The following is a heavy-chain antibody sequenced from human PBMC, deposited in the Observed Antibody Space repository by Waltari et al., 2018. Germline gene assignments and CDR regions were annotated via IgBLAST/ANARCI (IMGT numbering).Heavy chain of an antibody. V-gene: IGHV1-3*01. Sequence: QVQLVQSGAEVKKPGASVKVSCKASGYTFTSYAMHWVRQAPGQRLEWMGWINAGNGNTKYSQKFQGRVTITRDTSASTAYMELSSLRSEDTAVYYCARRRLLYDAFDIWGQGTMVTVSS. CDR3: ARRRLLYDAFDI. J-gene: IGHJ3*02. CDR1: GYTFTSYA. D-gene: IGHD2-15*01. CDR2: INAGNGNT.